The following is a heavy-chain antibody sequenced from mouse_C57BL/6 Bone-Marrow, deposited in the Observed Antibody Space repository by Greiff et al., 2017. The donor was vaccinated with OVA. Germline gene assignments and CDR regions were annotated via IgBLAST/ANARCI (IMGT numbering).Heavy chain of an antibody. CDR3: ARQTALAWFAY. CDR1: GFTFSSYG. D-gene: IGHD3-2*01. V-gene: IGHV5-6*01. CDR2: LSSGGSYT. Sequence: EVQLQQSGGDLVKPGGSLKLSCAASGFTFSSYGLSWVRQTPDTRLEWVATLSSGGSYTYYPDSVKGRFTLSSDNAKNTLYLQMSSLKSEDTAMYYCARQTALAWFAYWGQGTLVTVSA. J-gene: IGHJ3*01.